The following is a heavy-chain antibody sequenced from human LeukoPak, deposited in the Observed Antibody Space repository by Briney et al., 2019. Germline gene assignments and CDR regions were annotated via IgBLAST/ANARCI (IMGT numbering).Heavy chain of an antibody. Sequence: ASVKVSCKASGGTFSSYAISWVRQAPRQGLEWMGGIIPIFGTANYAQKFQDRVTITADESTSTAYMELSSLRSEDTAVYYCARSPYYYDSRYSYYYYYMDVWGKGTTVTISS. J-gene: IGHJ6*03. CDR3: ARSPYYYDSRYSYYYYYMDV. CDR1: GGTFSSYA. V-gene: IGHV1-69*13. D-gene: IGHD3-22*01. CDR2: IIPIFGTA.